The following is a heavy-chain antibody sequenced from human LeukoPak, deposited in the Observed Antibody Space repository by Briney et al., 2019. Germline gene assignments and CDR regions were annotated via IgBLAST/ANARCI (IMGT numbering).Heavy chain of an antibody. CDR2: IYYSGST. D-gene: IGHD6-25*01. J-gene: IGHJ6*03. V-gene: IGHV4-59*01. CDR1: GGSISSYY. CDR3: ARDRLSYYMDV. Sequence: PSGTLSLTCTVSGGSISSYYWSWIRQPPGKGLEWIGYIYYSGSTNYNPSLKSRVTISVDTSKNQFSLKLSSVTAADTAVYYCARDRLSYYMDVWGKGTTVTVSS.